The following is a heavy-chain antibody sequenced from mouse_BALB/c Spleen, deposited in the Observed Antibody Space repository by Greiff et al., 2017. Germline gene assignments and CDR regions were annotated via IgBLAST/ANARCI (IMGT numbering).Heavy chain of an antibody. J-gene: IGHJ2*01. Sequence: EVKLVESGGGLVQPGGSRKLSCAASGFTFSSFGMHWVRQAPEKGLEWVAYISSGSSTIYYADTVKGRFTISRDNPKNTLFLQMTSLRSEDTAMYYCARGYYENFDYWGQGTTLTVSS. CDR1: GFTFSSFG. D-gene: IGHD2-3*01. CDR2: ISSGSSTI. CDR3: ARGYYENFDY. V-gene: IGHV5-17*02.